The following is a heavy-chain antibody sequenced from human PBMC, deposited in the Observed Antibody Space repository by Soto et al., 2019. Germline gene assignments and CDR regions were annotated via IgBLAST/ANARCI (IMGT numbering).Heavy chain of an antibody. CDR2: LYNAGST. Sequence: SETLSLTCTVSGGSISRYYWSWIRQPPGKGLEWIGYLYNAGSTIYNPSLKSRVTISVDMSQNQFSLNLNYVTAADTAVYYCARDLWGYCGTDCYPLDVWGQGTTVTSP. D-gene: IGHD2-21*02. V-gene: IGHV4-59*01. J-gene: IGHJ6*02. CDR1: GGSISRYY. CDR3: ARDLWGYCGTDCYPLDV.